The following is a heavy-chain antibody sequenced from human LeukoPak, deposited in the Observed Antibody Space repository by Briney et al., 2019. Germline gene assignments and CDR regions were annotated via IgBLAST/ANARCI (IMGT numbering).Heavy chain of an antibody. J-gene: IGHJ6*02. D-gene: IGHD5-18*01. Sequence: ASVKVSCKASGYTFTGYYMHWVRQAPGQGLEWMGWISAYNGNTNYAQKLQGRVTMTTDTSTSTAYMELRSLRSDDTAVYYCASPHTAMVTRYYYYGMDVWGQGTTVTVSS. CDR2: ISAYNGNT. CDR3: ASPHTAMVTRYYYYGMDV. V-gene: IGHV1-18*01. CDR1: GYTFTGYY.